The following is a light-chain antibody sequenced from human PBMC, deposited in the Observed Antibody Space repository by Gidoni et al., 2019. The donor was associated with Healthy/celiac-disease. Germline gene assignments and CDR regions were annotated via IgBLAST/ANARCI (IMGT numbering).Light chain of an antibody. Sequence: EIVFTPSPGTLSLSPGERATLSCRASQSVSSSYLAWYQQKPGPAPRLLIYGATRRAPGIPDRFSGRGSGTDFTLTISRLEPEDFAVYYCQQYGSSPWTFGQETKVEIK. J-gene: IGKJ1*01. CDR1: QSVSSSY. CDR3: QQYGSSPWT. CDR2: GAT. V-gene: IGKV3-20*01.